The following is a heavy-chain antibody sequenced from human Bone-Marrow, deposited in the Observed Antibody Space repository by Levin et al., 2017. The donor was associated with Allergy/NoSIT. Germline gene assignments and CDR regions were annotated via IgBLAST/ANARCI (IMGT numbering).Heavy chain of an antibody. CDR3: AKNHWYQLLLHQTPYFDY. CDR2: ISGSGGST. V-gene: IGHV3-23*01. Sequence: QPGGSLRLSCAASGFTFSSYAMSWVRQAPGKGLEWVSAISGSGGSTYYADSVKGRFTISRDNSKNTLYLQMNSLRAEDTAVYYCAKNHWYQLLLHQTPYFDYWGQGTLVTVSS. J-gene: IGHJ4*02. D-gene: IGHD2-2*01. CDR1: GFTFSSYA.